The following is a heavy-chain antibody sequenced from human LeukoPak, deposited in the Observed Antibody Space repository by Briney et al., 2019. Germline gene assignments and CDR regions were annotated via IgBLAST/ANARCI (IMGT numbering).Heavy chain of an antibody. J-gene: IGHJ4*02. CDR1: GYTFTSYG. Sequence: GASVKVSCKASGYTFTSYGISWVRQAPGQGLEWMGWISAYNGNTNYAQKLQGRVTMTTDTSTSTAYMELRSLRSDDTAVYYCASPALYVWGSYRHALDYWGQGTLVTVSS. D-gene: IGHD3-16*02. V-gene: IGHV1-18*01. CDR2: ISAYNGNT. CDR3: ASPALYVWGSYRHALDY.